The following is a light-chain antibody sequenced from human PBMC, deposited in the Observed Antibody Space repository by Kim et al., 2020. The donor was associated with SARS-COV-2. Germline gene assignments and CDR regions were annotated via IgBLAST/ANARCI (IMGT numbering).Light chain of an antibody. CDR3: NKKGSSQT. CDR1: QEIISNF. J-gene: IGKJ1*01. V-gene: IGKV3-20*01. CDR2: GSS. Sequence: EIVLTQSPGTLSLSPGGTATLSCRATQEIISNFIAWHQQKPGQAPRLLISGSSSRATGIPDRFTGGGSGTHFTLTISRREPEDSAVYFSNKKGSSQTFGQGTKGDIK.